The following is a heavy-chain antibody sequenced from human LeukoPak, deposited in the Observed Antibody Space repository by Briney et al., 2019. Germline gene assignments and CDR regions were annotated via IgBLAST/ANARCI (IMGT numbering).Heavy chain of an antibody. J-gene: IGHJ4*02. D-gene: IGHD3-10*01. CDR3: ARWQEGSGTYYIDY. Sequence: ASVKVSCKTSGYTFTGYCMKWVRQAPGQGLEWMGWIHPNSDGTNYAAKFQGRITLTRDTAMNTAYIELSSLRSDDTAVYYCARWQEGSGTYYIDYWGPGTLVTVSS. V-gene: IGHV1-2*02. CDR2: IHPNSDGT. CDR1: GYTFTGYC.